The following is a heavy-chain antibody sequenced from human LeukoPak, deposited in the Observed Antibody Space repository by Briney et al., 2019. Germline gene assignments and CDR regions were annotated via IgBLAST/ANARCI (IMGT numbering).Heavy chain of an antibody. J-gene: IGHJ4*02. V-gene: IGHV3-23*01. Sequence: GGSLRLSCVASGFTFSSYAVSWVRQAPGKGLEWVSAISGSGGSTYYADSVKGRFTISRDNYKNTLYLQMNSLRAEDTAVYYCAKGLVVIRFGHFDSWGQGTLVTVSS. CDR1: GFTFSSYA. D-gene: IGHD3-22*01. CDR2: ISGSGGST. CDR3: AKGLVVIRFGHFDS.